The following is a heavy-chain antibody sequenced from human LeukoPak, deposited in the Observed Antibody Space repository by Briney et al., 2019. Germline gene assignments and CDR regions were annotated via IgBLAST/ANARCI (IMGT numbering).Heavy chain of an antibody. CDR3: ARCQGITMVRGQRLSNYYYYGMDV. V-gene: IGHV6-1*01. CDR1: GDSVSSNSAA. Sequence: SQTLSLTCAISGDSVSSNSAAWNWIRRSPSRGLEWLGRTYYRSKWYNDYAVSVKSRITINPDTSKNQFSLQLNSVTPEDTAVYYCARCQGITMVRGQRLSNYYYYGMDVWGQGTTVTVSS. D-gene: IGHD3-10*01. CDR2: TYYRSKWYN. J-gene: IGHJ6*01.